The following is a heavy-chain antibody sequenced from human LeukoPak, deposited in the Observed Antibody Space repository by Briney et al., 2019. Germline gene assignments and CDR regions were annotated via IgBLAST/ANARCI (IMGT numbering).Heavy chain of an antibody. CDR3: ARAAVAGADWFDP. CDR1: GYTFTSYD. D-gene: IGHD6-19*01. CDR2: MNPNSDNT. J-gene: IGHJ5*02. V-gene: IGHV1-8*01. Sequence: ASVKVSCKASGYTFTSYDINWVRQATGQGLEWMGWMNPNSDNTGYAQKFQGRVTMTRNTSISTAYMELSSLRSEDTAVYYCARAAVAGADWFDPWGQGTLVTVSS.